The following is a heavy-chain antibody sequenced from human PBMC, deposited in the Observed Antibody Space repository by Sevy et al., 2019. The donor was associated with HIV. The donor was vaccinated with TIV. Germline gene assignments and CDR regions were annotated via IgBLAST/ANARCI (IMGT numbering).Heavy chain of an antibody. CDR1: GFTFSNYN. Sequence: GGSLRLSCAASGFTFSNYNMTWVRQAPGKGLEWVSFISSSSGSIYYADSLKGRFTISRVNAKNSLYLQMNSLRAEDTAVYYCARDRDTIVKNKYYYYGMDVWGQGTTVTVSS. D-gene: IGHD3-22*01. CDR2: ISSSSGSI. V-gene: IGHV3-21*01. CDR3: ARDRDTIVKNKYYYYGMDV. J-gene: IGHJ6*02.